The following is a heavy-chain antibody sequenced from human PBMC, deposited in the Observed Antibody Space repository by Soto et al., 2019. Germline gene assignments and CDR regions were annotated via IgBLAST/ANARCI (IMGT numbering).Heavy chain of an antibody. V-gene: IGHV4-30-4*01. D-gene: IGHD2-21*02. CDR3: AREQVGVVTAIGYYYGMDV. Sequence: QVQLQESGPGLVKPSQTLSLTCTVSGGSISSGDYYWSWIRQPPGKGLEWIGYIYYSGSTYYNPSLKSRVTISVDTSKNQYSLKLSSVTAADTAVYYCAREQVGVVTAIGYYYGMDVWGQGTTVTVSS. J-gene: IGHJ6*02. CDR2: IYYSGST. CDR1: GGSISSGDYY.